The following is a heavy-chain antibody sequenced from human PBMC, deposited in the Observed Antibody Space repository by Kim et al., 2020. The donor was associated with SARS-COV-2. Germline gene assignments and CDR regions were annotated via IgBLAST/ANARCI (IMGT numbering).Heavy chain of an antibody. CDR3: ARRRYDDSGSLDS. V-gene: IGHV3-23*05. Sequence: YADSERGRFTNSKANSKNTVYLQMASRRAEDTGLYYCARRRYDDSGSLDSWGQGTLVTVSS. J-gene: IGHJ4*02. D-gene: IGHD3-10*01.